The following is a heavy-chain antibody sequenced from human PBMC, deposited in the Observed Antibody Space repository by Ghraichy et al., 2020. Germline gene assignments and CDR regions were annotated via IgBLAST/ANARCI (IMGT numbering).Heavy chain of an antibody. CDR3: ARDIDGGYVGGYYYYYGMDV. D-gene: IGHD5-12*01. CDR2: ISSSSSYI. CDR1: GFTFSSYS. V-gene: IGHV3-21*01. J-gene: IGHJ6*02. Sequence: GGSLRLSCAASGFTFSSYSMNWVRQAPGKGLEWVSSISSSSSYIYYADSVKGRFTISRDNAKNSLYLQMNSLRAEDTAVYYCARDIDGGYVGGYYYYYGMDVWGQGTTVTVSS.